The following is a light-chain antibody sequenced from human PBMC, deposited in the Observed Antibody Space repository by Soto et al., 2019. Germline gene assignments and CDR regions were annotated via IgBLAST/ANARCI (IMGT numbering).Light chain of an antibody. CDR2: GAS. CDR1: QSVSSSY. J-gene: IGKJ2*01. V-gene: IGKV3-20*01. Sequence: EIVLTQSPGTLSLSPGERATLSCRASQSVSSSYLAWYQQKPGQAPRLLLYGASSRATGIPDRFSGSGSGTAFTLTISRLETEDFAVYYCQKYGSSPYTFGQGTKLEIK. CDR3: QKYGSSPYT.